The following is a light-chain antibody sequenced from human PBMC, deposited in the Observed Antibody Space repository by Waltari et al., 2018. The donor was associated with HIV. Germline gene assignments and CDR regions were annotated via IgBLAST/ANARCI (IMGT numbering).Light chain of an antibody. CDR1: QDIGSW. CDR3: QQSHTFPRT. V-gene: IGKV1-12*01. Sequence: IQMTQSPSSVSASVGDRVPIACRASQDIGSWLAWYQQKPGKAPNLLIYGASSLQSGVPSRFSGSGSGTDFTLSISSLQPEDFAIYYCQQSHTFPRTFGQGTNIEIK. CDR2: GAS. J-gene: IGKJ1*01.